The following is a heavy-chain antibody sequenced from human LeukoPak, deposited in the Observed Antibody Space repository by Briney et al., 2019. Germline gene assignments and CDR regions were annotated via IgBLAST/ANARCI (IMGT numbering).Heavy chain of an antibody. V-gene: IGHV3-21*04. CDR2: ISSSSTYI. J-gene: IGHJ4*02. Sequence: GGSLRLSCAASGFTFSSYGMNWVRQPPGKGLEWVSSISSSSTYIYYADSVKGRFTISRDNAKNSLYLQMNSLRAEDTAVYYCARGDLPRLWFGELWYGYWGQGTLVTVSS. D-gene: IGHD3-10*01. CDR1: GFTFSSYG. CDR3: ARGDLPRLWFGELWYGY.